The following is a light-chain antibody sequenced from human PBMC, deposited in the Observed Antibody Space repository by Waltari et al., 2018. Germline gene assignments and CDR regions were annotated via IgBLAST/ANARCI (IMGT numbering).Light chain of an antibody. Sequence: QSALTQPAPVSGSPGQSITISCTGTSSDDGGYNYVSWYQQHPGKAPKLMIYDVSKRPSGVSNRFSGSKSGNTASLTISGLQAEDEADYYCSSYTSSSTWVFGGGTKLTVL. J-gene: IGLJ3*02. CDR3: SSYTSSSTWV. CDR1: SSDDGGYNY. V-gene: IGLV2-14*01. CDR2: DVS.